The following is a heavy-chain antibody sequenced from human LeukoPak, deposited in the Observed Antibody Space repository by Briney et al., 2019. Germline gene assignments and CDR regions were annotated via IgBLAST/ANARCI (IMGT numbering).Heavy chain of an antibody. CDR1: GFTFSSYS. J-gene: IGHJ3*02. CDR2: ISSSSYI. D-gene: IGHD3-3*01. V-gene: IGHV3-21*01. Sequence: GGSLRLSCAASGFTFSSYSMNWVCQAPGKGLEWVSSISSSSYIYYADSVKGRFTISRDNAKNSLYLQMNSLRAEDTAVYYCARDYDFWSGYSSHDAFDIWGQGTMVTVSS. CDR3: ARDYDFWSGYSSHDAFDI.